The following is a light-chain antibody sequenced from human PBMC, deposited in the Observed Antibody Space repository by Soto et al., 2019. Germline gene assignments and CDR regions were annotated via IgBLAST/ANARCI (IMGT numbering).Light chain of an antibody. CDR3: QQTYFTPFT. V-gene: IGKV1-39*01. CDR1: QAIHMY. Sequence: DVQMTQSPSSLSASVGDRVTITCRASQAIHMYVNWYQQKPGKAPRILIYTASSLQSGVPSRFIGNGSGTDFTLTITSLQTEDFATYHCQQTYFTPFTFGPGTKVDVK. CDR2: TAS. J-gene: IGKJ3*01.